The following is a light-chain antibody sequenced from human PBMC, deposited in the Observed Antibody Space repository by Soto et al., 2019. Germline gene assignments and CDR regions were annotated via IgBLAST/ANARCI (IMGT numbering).Light chain of an antibody. V-gene: IGKV3-20*01. Sequence: EIVLTQSPGTLSLSPGERATLSCRASQSISSSYLAWYQQKPGQAPRLLIYGPSSRATGIPDRFSGSGSGTDFTLTISGLQPEDFAAYYCQQLRSYPSTFGGGTKVDIK. CDR2: GPS. CDR3: QQLRSYPST. CDR1: QSISSSY. J-gene: IGKJ4*01.